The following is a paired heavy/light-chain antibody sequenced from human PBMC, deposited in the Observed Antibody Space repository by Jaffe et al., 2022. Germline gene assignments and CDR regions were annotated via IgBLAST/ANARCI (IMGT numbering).Heavy chain of an antibody. Sequence: EVQLLESGGDLVQPGDSLRLSCAASGFSFSSYGMSWVRQTPEKGLEWVSAIRGSGDRTYYADSVKGRFTISRDNSKNTLYLQMNSLRAEDTAVYYCAKAYCSSVSCFGPGDYWGQGTLVTVSS. CDR1: GFSFSSYG. V-gene: IGHV3-23*01. CDR3: AKAYCSSVSCFGPGDY. J-gene: IGHJ4*02. CDR2: IRGSGDRT. D-gene: IGHD2-2*01.
Light chain of an antibody. CDR3: QQSHSTPFT. Sequence: DIQMTQSPSSLSASVGDRVTITCRASQSISTYLNWYQQKPGKAPKLLISVASSLQSRVPSRFSGSGSGTEFILTITSLQPEDFATYFCQQSHSTPFTFGPGTKVDIK. CDR2: VAS. J-gene: IGKJ3*01. CDR1: QSISTY. V-gene: IGKV1-39*01.